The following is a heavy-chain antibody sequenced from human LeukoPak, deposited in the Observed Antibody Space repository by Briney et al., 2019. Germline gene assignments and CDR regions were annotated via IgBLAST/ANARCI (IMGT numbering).Heavy chain of an antibody. J-gene: IGHJ6*03. Sequence: GASVKLSCKASGYTFTSYGISWVRQAPGQGLEWMGWISDYNGNTNYAQKLQGRVTMTTDTSTSTAYMELRSLRSDDTAVYYCAREPLPHGYYMDVWGKGTTVTVSS. CDR1: GYTFTSYG. V-gene: IGHV1-18*01. CDR2: ISDYNGNT. CDR3: AREPLPHGYYMDV.